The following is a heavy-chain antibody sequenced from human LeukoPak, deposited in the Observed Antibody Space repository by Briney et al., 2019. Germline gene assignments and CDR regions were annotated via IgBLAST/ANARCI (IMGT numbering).Heavy chain of an antibody. CDR2: THYTGST. J-gene: IGHJ3*02. D-gene: IGHD5-18*01. CDR1: GGSISSYY. Sequence: PSETLSLTCTVSGGSISSYYWSWIRQPPGKGLEWIGYTHYTGSTSVNPSLKSRVTISVDTSKNQFSLKVSSVTAADTAVYYCARDGDTAMILFAFDIWGQGTMVTVSS. CDR3: ARDGDTAMILFAFDI. V-gene: IGHV4-59*01.